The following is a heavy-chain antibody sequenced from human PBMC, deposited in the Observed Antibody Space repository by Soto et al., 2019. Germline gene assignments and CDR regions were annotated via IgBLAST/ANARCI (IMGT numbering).Heavy chain of an antibody. CDR2: ISYDGSNK. CDR3: AKGGGYDILTGYPLPDY. Sequence: GGSLRLSCAASGYTFSSYGMHWVRQAPGKGLEWVAVISYDGSNKYYADSVKGRFTISRDNSKNTLYLQMNSLRAEDTAVYYCAKGGGYDILTGYPLPDYWGQGTLVTVSS. J-gene: IGHJ4*02. CDR1: GYTFSSYG. V-gene: IGHV3-30*18. D-gene: IGHD3-9*01.